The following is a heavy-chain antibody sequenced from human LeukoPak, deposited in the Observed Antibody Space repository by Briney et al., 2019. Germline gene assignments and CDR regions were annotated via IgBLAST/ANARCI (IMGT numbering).Heavy chain of an antibody. V-gene: IGHV1-69*13. J-gene: IGHJ6*02. CDR1: GGTFSSYA. CDR2: IIPLFGTA. D-gene: IGHD4-17*01. CDR3: ARCDYGDLSYYYYYYGMDV. Sequence: SVKVSCKASGGTFSSYAISWVRQAPGQGLEWMGGIIPLFGTANYAQKFQGRVTITADESTSTAYMELSSLRSEDTAVYYCARCDYGDLSYYYYYYGMDVWGQGTTVTVSS.